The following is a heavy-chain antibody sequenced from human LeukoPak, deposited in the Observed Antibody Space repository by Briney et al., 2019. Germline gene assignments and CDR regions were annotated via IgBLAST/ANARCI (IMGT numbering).Heavy chain of an antibody. CDR1: GYTLTELS. J-gene: IGHJ6*03. Sequence: ASVKVSCKVSGYTLTELSMHWVRQAPGKGLEWMGWISAYNGNTNYAQKLQGRVTMTTDTSTSTAYMELRSLRSDDTAVYYCARGGGEYNWNENYYYYYMDVWGKGTTVTVSS. CDR3: ARGGGEYNWNENYYYYYMDV. D-gene: IGHD1-1*01. CDR2: ISAYNGNT. V-gene: IGHV1-18*01.